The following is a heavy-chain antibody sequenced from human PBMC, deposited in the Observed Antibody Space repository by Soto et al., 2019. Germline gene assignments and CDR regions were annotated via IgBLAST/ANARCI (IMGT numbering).Heavy chain of an antibody. CDR2: IKEDGSAQ. D-gene: IGHD6-19*01. J-gene: IGHJ6*02. V-gene: IGHV3-7*01. CDR1: GFTFNSYW. Sequence: GGSLRLSCVASGFTFNSYWMSWVRQAPGKGLEWVADIKEDGSAQYSVDSVKGRFAISRDNAKNSVYLQMNSLRPEDTAVYYRARPPFCAFSSSCSRSQFYGMDVWGQGATVTVSS. CDR3: ARPPFCAFSSSCSRSQFYGMDV.